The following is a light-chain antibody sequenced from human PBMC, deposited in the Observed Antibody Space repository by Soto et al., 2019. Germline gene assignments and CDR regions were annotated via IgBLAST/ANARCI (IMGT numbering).Light chain of an antibody. V-gene: IGLV2-23*01. Sequence: QSALTQPASVSGSPGQSITLSCTRASSGVENYNLVSWYQHRPGEAPKLIIYEGSQRPSGVSDRFSGSKSGNTASLTISGLRAEDEADYYCSSYAGALVFGGGTKLTVL. CDR2: EGS. CDR1: SSGVENYNL. J-gene: IGLJ3*02. CDR3: SSYAGALV.